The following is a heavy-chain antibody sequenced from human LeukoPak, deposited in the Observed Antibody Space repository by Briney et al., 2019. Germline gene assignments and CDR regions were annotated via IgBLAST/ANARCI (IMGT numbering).Heavy chain of an antibody. J-gene: IGHJ4*02. Sequence: SVKVSCKASGGTFSSYAISWVRQAPGQGLEWMGGIIPIFGTANYAQKFQGRVTITADESTSTAYMELSSLRSEDTAVYYCAREPGHSPNMGSKDYLPGYWGQGTLITVSS. D-gene: IGHD2/OR15-2a*01. V-gene: IGHV1-69*01. CDR3: AREPGHSPNMGSKDYLPGY. CDR1: GGTFSSYA. CDR2: IIPIFGTA.